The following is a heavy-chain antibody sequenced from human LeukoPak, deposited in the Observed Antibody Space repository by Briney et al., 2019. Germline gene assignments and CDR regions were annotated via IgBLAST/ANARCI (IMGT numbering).Heavy chain of an antibody. CDR2: LRGDGET. J-gene: IGHJ4*02. CDR3: AKASWVSTADAVL. V-gene: IGHV3-23*01. CDR1: GFTFSSYA. Sequence: GGSLRLSCAASGFTFSSYAMSWVRQGPARGLEWLSSLRGDGETFYADPVKGRFTLSRDEPRNMVYFQLNNLRVEDTAVYYCAKASWVSTADAVLWGQGVLVTVSS. D-gene: IGHD2-8*01.